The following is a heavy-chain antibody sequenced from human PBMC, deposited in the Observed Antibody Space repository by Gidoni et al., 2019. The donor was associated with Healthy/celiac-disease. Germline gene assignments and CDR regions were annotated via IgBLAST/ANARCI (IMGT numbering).Heavy chain of an antibody. D-gene: IGHD3-9*01. J-gene: IGHJ3*02. CDR2: IKSKTDGGTT. CDR1: GFTFSNAW. V-gene: IGHV3-15*01. CDR3: TTDLPRGLVIIFPDAFDI. Sequence: EVQLVESGGGLVKPGGSLRLSCAASGFTFSNAWLSWVRQAPGKGLEWVGRIKSKTDGGTTDYAAPVKGRFTISRDDSKNTLYLQMNSLKTEDTAVYYCTTDLPRGLVIIFPDAFDIWGQGTMVTVSS.